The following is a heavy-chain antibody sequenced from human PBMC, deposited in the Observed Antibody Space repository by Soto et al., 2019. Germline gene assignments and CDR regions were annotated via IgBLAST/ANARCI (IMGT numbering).Heavy chain of an antibody. CDR3: ARKRVRVTPSYYYYYGMDV. CDR1: GGSFSGYY. V-gene: IGHV4-34*01. D-gene: IGHD3-10*01. CDR2: INHSGST. Sequence: SETLSLTCAVYGGSFSGYYWSWIRHPPGQGLEWIGEINHSGSTNYNPSLKSRVTISVDTSKNQFSLKLSSVSASDRAVYYCARKRVRVTPSYYYYYGMDVWGQGTTVTVSS. J-gene: IGHJ6*02.